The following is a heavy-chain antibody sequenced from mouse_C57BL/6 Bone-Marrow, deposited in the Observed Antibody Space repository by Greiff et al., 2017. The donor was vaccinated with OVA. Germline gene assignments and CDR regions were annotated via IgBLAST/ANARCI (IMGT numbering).Heavy chain of an antibody. CDR2: IDPENGDT. CDR1: GFNIKDDY. V-gene: IGHV14-4*01. CDR3: TTWSLFDY. D-gene: IGHD6-1*01. J-gene: IGHJ2*01. Sequence: VQLQQSGAELVRPGASVKLSCTASGFNIKDDYMHWVKQRPEQGLEWIGWIDPENGDTEYASKFQGKATITADTSYNTAYLQLSRLTSEDTAVYYCTTWSLFDYWGQGTTLTVSS.